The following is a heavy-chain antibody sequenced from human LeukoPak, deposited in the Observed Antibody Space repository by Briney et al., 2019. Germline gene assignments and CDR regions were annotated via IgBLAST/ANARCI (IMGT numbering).Heavy chain of an antibody. CDR3: ARGVVVIPRGNWFDP. CDR2: IIPIFGTA. J-gene: IGHJ5*02. CDR1: GGTFSSSS. Sequence: GASVKVSCKASGGTFSSSSISWVRQAPGQGLEWMGGIIPIFGTANYAQKFQGRVTITADESTSTAYMELSSLRSEDTAVYYCARGVVVIPRGNWFDPWGQGTLVTVSS. D-gene: IGHD3-22*01. V-gene: IGHV1-69*13.